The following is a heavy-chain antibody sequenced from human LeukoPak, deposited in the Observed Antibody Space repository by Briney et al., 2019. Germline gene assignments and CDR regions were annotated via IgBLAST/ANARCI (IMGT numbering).Heavy chain of an antibody. J-gene: IGHJ4*02. Sequence: SKTLSLTCTVSGVSISSYFWSWIRQPAGKGLEWIGRIHTSGSTNYNPSLKSRVTMSVDTSKNQFSLKLSSVTAADTAVYYCARDSYYYDSSGYRGFDYWGQGTLVTVSS. V-gene: IGHV4-4*07. CDR2: IHTSGST. CDR1: GVSISSYF. D-gene: IGHD3-22*01. CDR3: ARDSYYYDSSGYRGFDY.